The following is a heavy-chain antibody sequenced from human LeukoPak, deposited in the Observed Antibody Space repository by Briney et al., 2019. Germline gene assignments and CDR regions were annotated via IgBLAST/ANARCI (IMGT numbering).Heavy chain of an antibody. CDR2: ISYDGSNK. V-gene: IGHV3-30*03. J-gene: IGHJ4*02. CDR1: GFTFSSYG. D-gene: IGHD6-19*01. CDR3: LSGPYSSGWYYFDY. Sequence: GGSLRLSCAASGFTFSSYGMHWVRQAPGKGLEWVAVISYDGSNKYYADSVKGRFTISRDNSKNTLYLQMNSLRAEDTAEYYCLSGPYSSGWYYFDYWGQGTLVTVSS.